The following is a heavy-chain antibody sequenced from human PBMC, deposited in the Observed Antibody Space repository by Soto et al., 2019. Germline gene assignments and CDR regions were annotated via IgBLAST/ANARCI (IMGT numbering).Heavy chain of an antibody. D-gene: IGHD5-12*01. V-gene: IGHV3-33*01. CDR3: ARDLSGEWLRFYDY. J-gene: IGHJ4*02. CDR1: GFTFSSYG. CDR2: IWYDGSNK. Sequence: ESGGGVVQPGRSLRLSCAASGFTFSSYGMHWVRQAPGKGLEWVAVIWYDGSNKYYADSVKGRFTISRDNSKNTLYLQMNSLRAEDTAVYYCARDLSGEWLRFYDYWGQGTLVTVSS.